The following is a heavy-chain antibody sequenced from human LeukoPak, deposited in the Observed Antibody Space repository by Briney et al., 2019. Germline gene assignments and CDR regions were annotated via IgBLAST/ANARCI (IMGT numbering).Heavy chain of an antibody. J-gene: IGHJ4*02. CDR1: GGSISSYY. V-gene: IGHV4-59*01. D-gene: IGHD7-27*01. CDR3: ASSTLTGGSLL. CDR2: IYYSGST. Sequence: SETLSLTCTVSGGSISSYYWSWIRQPPGKGLEWIGYIYYSGSTNYNPSLKSRVTISVDTSKNQFSLKLSSVTAADTAVYYCASSTLTGGSLLWGQGTLVTVSS.